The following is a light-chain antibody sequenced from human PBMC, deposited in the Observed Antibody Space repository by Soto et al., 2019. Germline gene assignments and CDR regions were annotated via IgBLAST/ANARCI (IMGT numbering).Light chain of an antibody. CDR3: QQYNDWPLT. Sequence: EIVMTQSPVTPTVYPGERATLSCKASQSVSSNLAWYQQKPGQAPSLLIYGAFTRATGIPARFSGSGSGTEFNLTINRLQSEDFALYYCQQYNDWPLTFGQGTKVDIK. CDR1: QSVSSN. J-gene: IGKJ1*01. CDR2: GAF. V-gene: IGKV3-15*01.